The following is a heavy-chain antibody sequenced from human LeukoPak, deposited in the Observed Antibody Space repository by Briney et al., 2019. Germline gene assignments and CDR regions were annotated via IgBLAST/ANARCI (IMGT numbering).Heavy chain of an antibody. Sequence: GGSLRLSCAASGFTFSSYGMHWVRQAPGKGLEWVAVICCDGSKKYYADSVKGRFTISRDNSKNTLYLQMNSLRAEDTAVYYCAKGADPMVREPLGYWGQGTLVTASS. CDR3: AKGADPMVREPLGY. CDR2: ICCDGSKK. CDR1: GFTFSSYG. D-gene: IGHD3-10*01. V-gene: IGHV3-30*18. J-gene: IGHJ4*02.